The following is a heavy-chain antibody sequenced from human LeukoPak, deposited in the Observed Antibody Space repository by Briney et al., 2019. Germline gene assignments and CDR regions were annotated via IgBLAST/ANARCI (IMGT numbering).Heavy chain of an antibody. V-gene: IGHV4-39*01. CDR2: TSHSGTT. D-gene: IGHD1-7*01. Sequence: SETLSLTCTVSGGSITTSSYYWGWVRQPPGKGLEWIGCTSHSGTTFYSPSLRSRVSISADTSNSQFSLKLSSMTATDTAVYYCAKTTRASIRSAFDTWGQGTLVTVSS. CDR3: AKTTRASIRSAFDT. J-gene: IGHJ3*02. CDR1: GGSITTSSYY.